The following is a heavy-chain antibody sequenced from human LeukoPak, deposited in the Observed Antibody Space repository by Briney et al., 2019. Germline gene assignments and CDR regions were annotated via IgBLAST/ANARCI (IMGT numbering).Heavy chain of an antibody. V-gene: IGHV3-33*06. J-gene: IGHJ6*03. Sequence: GGSLRLSCAASGFTFSSYGMHWVRQAPGKGLEWVAVIWYDGSGKYYADSVKGRFTISRDNSKNTLYLQMNSLRAEDTAVYYCAKGINYYYYMDVWGKGTTVTVSS. CDR2: IWYDGSGK. CDR1: GFTFSSYG. CDR3: AKGINYYYYMDV.